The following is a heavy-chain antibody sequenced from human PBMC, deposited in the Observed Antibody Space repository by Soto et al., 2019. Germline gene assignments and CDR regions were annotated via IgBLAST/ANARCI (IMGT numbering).Heavy chain of an antibody. J-gene: IGHJ4*02. D-gene: IGHD6-19*01. CDR1: GFTFSGQY. CDR3: AKLGYSSGWQIAY. CDR2: IKNKTNSYTT. V-gene: IGHV3-72*01. Sequence: GGSLRLSCVASGFTFSGQYMDWVRQAPGKGVEWVGRIKNKTNSYTTEYAASVKGRFTISRDDSENSLFLQMNSLKTEDTAVYYCAKLGYSSGWQIAYWGQGTLVTVSS.